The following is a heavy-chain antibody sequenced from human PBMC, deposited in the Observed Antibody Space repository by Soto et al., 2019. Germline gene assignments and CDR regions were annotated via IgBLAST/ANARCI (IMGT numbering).Heavy chain of an antibody. CDR3: ARYNWGAMGAFDI. CDR2: IYYSGST. Sequence: PSETLSLTCTVSGGSISSYYWSWLRQPPGKGLEWTGYIYYSGSTNYNPSLKSRVTISVDTSKNQFSLKLSSVTAADTAVYYCARYNWGAMGAFDIWGQGTMVT. D-gene: IGHD1-1*01. V-gene: IGHV4-59*01. CDR1: GGSISSYY. J-gene: IGHJ3*02.